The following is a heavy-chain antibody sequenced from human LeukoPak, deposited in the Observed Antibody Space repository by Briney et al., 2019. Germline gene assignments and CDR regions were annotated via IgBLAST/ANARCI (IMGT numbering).Heavy chain of an antibody. Sequence: GESLKISCKGSGYSFTSYWIGWVRQMPGKGLEWMGINYPGDSDTRYSPSFQGQVTISADKSISTAYLQWSSLKASDTAMYYCARVPAGSYDFWSGYYSWDGQDWFDPWGQGTLVTVSS. CDR1: GYSFTSYW. CDR2: NYPGDSDT. V-gene: IGHV5-51*01. CDR3: ARVPAGSYDFWSGYYSWDGQDWFDP. D-gene: IGHD3-3*01. J-gene: IGHJ5*02.